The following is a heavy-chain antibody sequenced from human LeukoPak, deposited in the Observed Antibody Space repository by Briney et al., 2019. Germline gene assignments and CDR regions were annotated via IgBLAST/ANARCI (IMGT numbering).Heavy chain of an antibody. CDR3: ARGDGSGWYESNWFDP. V-gene: IGHV3-23*01. D-gene: IGHD6-19*01. Sequence: GGSPRLSCAASGFTFSGYAMSWVRQAPGKGLEWVSAISGGDGSTYYADSVKGRFTISRDNSKNTLYLQMNSLRADDTAVYYCARGDGSGWYESNWFDPWGQGTLVTVSS. CDR1: GFTFSGYA. J-gene: IGHJ5*02. CDR2: ISGGDGST.